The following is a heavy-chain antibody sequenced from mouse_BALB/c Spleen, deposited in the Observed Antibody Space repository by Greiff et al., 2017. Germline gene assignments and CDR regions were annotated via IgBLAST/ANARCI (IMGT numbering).Heavy chain of an antibody. D-gene: IGHD1-1*01. CDR3: ARYGGDFDY. Sequence: VQLKESGPGLVKPSQSLSLTCTVTGYSITSDYAWNWIRQFPGNKLEWMGYISYSGSTSYNPSLKSRISITRDTSKNQFFLQLNSVTTEDTATYYCARYGGDFDYWGQGTTLTVSS. V-gene: IGHV3-2*02. CDR1: GYSITSDYA. CDR2: ISYSGST. J-gene: IGHJ2*01.